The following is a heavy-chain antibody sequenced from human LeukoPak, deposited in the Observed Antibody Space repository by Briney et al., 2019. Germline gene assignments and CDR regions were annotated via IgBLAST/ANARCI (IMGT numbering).Heavy chain of an antibody. J-gene: IGHJ5*02. Sequence: SDTLSLTCTVSGGSISSGDYYWSWIRQPPGKGLEWIGYIYYSGSTYYNPSLKSRVTISVDTSKNQFSLKLSSVTAADTAVYYCARGEGTSLLAWFDPWGQGTLVTVSS. V-gene: IGHV4-30-4*02. CDR3: ARGEGTSLLAWFDP. D-gene: IGHD2-2*01. CDR1: GGSISSGDYY. CDR2: IYYSGST.